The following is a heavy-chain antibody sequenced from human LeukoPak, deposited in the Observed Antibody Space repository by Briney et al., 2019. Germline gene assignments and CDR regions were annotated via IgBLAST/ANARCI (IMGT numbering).Heavy chain of an antibody. CDR3: AREARVNTKYMDV. CDR2: ISSSGSTI. J-gene: IGHJ6*03. Sequence: GGSLRLSCAASGFTFSDYYMSWIRQAPGKGLEWVSYISSSGSTIYYADSVKGRFTISRDNAKNSLYLQMNSLRAEDTAVYYCAREARVNTKYMDVWGKGTTVTVSS. V-gene: IGHV3-11*01. D-gene: IGHD5-18*01. CDR1: GFTFSDYY.